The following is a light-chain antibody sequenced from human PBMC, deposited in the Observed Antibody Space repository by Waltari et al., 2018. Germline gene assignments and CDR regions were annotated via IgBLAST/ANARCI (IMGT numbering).Light chain of an antibody. CDR3: NSYTGSSSWV. J-gene: IGLJ3*02. V-gene: IGLV2-14*01. CDR2: DVS. Sequence: QSALTQPASVSGSPGQSIPLPCYGTRSAIGFYHYVPWYQQNPGKAPKLIIYDVSQRPSGVSDRFSGSKSGNTASLTISGLQAEDEADYYCNSYTGSSSWVFGGGTKVTVL. CDR1: RSAIGFYHY.